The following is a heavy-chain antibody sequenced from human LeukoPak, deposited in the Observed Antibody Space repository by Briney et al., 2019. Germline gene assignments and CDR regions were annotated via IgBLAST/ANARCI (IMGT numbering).Heavy chain of an antibody. CDR2: IRYDGSNK. D-gene: IGHD4-17*01. CDR1: GFTFSSYG. Sequence: PGGSLRLSCAASGFTFSSYGMQWVRQAPGKGLEWVVFIRYDGSNKYYADSVKGRFTISRDNAKNSLYLQMNSLRAEDTAVYYCARDTTVTTLHYYYMDVWGKGTTVTVSS. J-gene: IGHJ6*03. V-gene: IGHV3-30*02. CDR3: ARDTTVTTLHYYYMDV.